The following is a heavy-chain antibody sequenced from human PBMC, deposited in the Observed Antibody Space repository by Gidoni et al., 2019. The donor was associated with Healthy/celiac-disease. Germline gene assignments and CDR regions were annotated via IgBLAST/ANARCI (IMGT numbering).Heavy chain of an antibody. Sequence: QVQLVESGGGVVQPGRSLRLSCAASGFTFSSYGMHWVRQAPGKGLEWVAVIWYDGGNKYYADSVKGRFTISRDNSKNTLYLQMNSLRAEDTAVYYCARDTDRNYPPYYYYGMDVWGQGTTVTVSS. CDR2: IWYDGGNK. V-gene: IGHV3-33*08. J-gene: IGHJ6*02. CDR3: ARDTDRNYPPYYYYGMDV. CDR1: GFTFSSYG. D-gene: IGHD4-4*01.